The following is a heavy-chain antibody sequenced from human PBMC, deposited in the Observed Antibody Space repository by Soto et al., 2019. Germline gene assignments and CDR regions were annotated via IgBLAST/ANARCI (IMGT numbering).Heavy chain of an antibody. J-gene: IGHJ6*02. CDR2: INPNSGGT. D-gene: IGHD3-16*02. Sequence: QVQLVQSGAEVKKPGASVKVSCKASGYTFTGYYMHWVRQAPGQGLAWMGWINPNSGGTNYAQKFQGWVTMTRDTSISTAYMELSRLRSDDTAVYYWGTGTYDYVWGSYRSTRPYGMDVWGQGTTVTVSS. CDR1: GYTFTGYY. V-gene: IGHV1-2*04. CDR3: GTGTYDYVWGSYRSTRPYGMDV.